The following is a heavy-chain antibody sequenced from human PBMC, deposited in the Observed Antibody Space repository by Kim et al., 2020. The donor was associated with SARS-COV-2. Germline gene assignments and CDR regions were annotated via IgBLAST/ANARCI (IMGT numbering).Heavy chain of an antibody. V-gene: IGHV1-18*01. D-gene: IGHD4-17*01. CDR3: ARGAYGDVSFDY. Sequence: TKYGQQVQGRVIMTTATSTNTGYMELWSLRSDDTAMYYCARGAYGDVSFDYWGQGTLVTVSS. CDR2: T. J-gene: IGHJ4*02.